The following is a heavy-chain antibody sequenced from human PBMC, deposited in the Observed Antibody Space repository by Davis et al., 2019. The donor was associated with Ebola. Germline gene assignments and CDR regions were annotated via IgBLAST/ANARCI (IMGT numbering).Heavy chain of an antibody. CDR2: ISSSGSTI. CDR3: ARVLDTSGGYGVFDY. V-gene: IGHV3-11*01. CDR1: GFTFSDYY. Sequence: GESLKISCAASGFTFSDYYMSWIRQAPGKGLEWVSYISSSGSTIYYADSVKGRFTISRDNAKNSLYLQMNSLRAEDTAVYYCARVLDTSGGYGVFDYWGQGTLVTVSS. J-gene: IGHJ4*02. D-gene: IGHD1-26*01.